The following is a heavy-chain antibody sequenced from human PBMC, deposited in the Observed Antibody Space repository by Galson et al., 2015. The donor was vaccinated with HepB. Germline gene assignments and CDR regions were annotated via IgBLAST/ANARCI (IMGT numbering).Heavy chain of an antibody. CDR3: VKEGGDFGRGFRPGGDQ. J-gene: IGHJ4*02. CDR2: ITGSGRNT. D-gene: IGHD2-21*02. V-gene: IGHV3-23*01. CDR1: GFTFSSYA. Sequence: SLRLSCAASGFTFSSYAMSWVRQAPGKGLEWVSGITGSGRNTYYADSVQGRFSTSRDSSKNTLYLHMSSLRAEDTALYYCVKEGGDFGRGFRPGGDQWGQGTLVTVSS.